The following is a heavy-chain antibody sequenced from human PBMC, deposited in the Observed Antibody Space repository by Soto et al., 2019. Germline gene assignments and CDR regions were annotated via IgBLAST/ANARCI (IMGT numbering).Heavy chain of an antibody. CDR3: ARDQGVIAAAGLFDY. CDR1: GSTFSSYS. J-gene: IGHJ4*02. V-gene: IGHV3-21*01. D-gene: IGHD6-13*01. Sequence: GGSLRLSCAASGSTFSSYSMNWVRQAPGKGLEWVSSISSSSSYIYYADSVKGRFTISRDNAKNSLYLQMNSLRAEDTAVYYCARDQGVIAAAGLFDYWGQGTLVTVSS. CDR2: ISSSSSYI.